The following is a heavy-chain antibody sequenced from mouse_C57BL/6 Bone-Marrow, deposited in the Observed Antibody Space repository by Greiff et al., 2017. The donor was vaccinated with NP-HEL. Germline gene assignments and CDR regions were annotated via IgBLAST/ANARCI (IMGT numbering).Heavy chain of an antibody. V-gene: IGHV14-4*01. CDR2: LSPENGDT. Sequence: VKLQASGAELVRPGASVKLSCTSSGFNIKDAYMHCVTQRPEQGLEWIGWLSPENGDTECASKFQGKATITADTSSNTAYLQLSSLTSEDTAVYYCTGRRSYAMDYWGQGTSVTVSS. J-gene: IGHJ4*01. CDR1: GFNIKDAY. CDR3: TGRRSYAMDY.